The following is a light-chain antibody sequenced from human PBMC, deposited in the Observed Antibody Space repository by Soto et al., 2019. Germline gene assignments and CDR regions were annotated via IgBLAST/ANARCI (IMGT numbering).Light chain of an antibody. CDR3: QQYGDSPFT. J-gene: IGKJ2*01. Sequence: EVVLTQSPGTLSLSPGESATLSCRASQSVYINSLAWYQHKRGRAPRLLIYGASTRATAVPDRFTGSGSGPDFSLTISSLEPEDAAVYYCQQYGDSPFTFGPGTNLDIK. V-gene: IGKV3-20*01. CDR2: GAS. CDR1: QSVYINS.